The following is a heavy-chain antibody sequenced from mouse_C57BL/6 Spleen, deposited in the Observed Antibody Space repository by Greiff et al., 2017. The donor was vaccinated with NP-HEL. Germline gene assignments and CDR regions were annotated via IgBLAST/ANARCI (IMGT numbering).Heavy chain of an antibody. CDR3: ARPSDGYYDY. D-gene: IGHD2-3*01. CDR2: ISSGGSYT. Sequence: EVKLMESGGDLVKPGGSLKLSCAASGFTFSSYGMSWVRQTPDKRLEWVATISSGGSYTYYPDSVKGRFTISRDNAKNTLYLQMSSLKSEDTAMYYCARPSDGYYDYWGQGTTLTVSS. J-gene: IGHJ2*01. CDR1: GFTFSSYG. V-gene: IGHV5-6*01.